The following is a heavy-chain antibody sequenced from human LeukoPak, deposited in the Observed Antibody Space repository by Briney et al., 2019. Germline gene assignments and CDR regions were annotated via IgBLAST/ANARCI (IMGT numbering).Heavy chain of an antibody. Sequence: SETLSLTCTVSGGSINSSPYYWGWIRQPPGKGLEWIGNIYYSGSTYYNPSLKSRVTISIDTSKNQFSLKLSSVTAADTAVYYCARSGCSGGSCYSQRGAFDIWGQGTMVAVSS. J-gene: IGHJ3*02. V-gene: IGHV4-39*07. CDR2: IYYSGST. CDR3: ARSGCSGGSCYSQRGAFDI. CDR1: GGSINSSPYY. D-gene: IGHD2-15*01.